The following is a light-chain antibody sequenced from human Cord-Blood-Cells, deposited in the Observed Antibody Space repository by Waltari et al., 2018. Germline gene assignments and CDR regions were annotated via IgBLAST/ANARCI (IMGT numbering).Light chain of an antibody. J-gene: IGKJ4*01. CDR3: QQSYSTPLT. V-gene: IGKV1-39*01. CDR2: AAS. CDR1: QSISSY. Sequence: DIQMTQSPSSLSASVGDRVTITCRASQSISSYLNWYQQKPGKAPKLLIYAASSLQSGVPSRCSGSGSGTDFTLTISSLQPEDFATYDCQQSYSTPLTFGGGTKVEIK.